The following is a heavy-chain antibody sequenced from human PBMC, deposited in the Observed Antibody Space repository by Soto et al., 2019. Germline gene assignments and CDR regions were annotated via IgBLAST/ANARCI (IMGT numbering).Heavy chain of an antibody. D-gene: IGHD3-22*01. CDR3: ARDQPAITMIVVVTPNYGMDV. J-gene: IGHJ6*02. Sequence: ASVKVSCKASGYTFTSYGISWVRQAPGQGLEWMGWISAYNGNTNYAQKLQGRVTMTTDTSTSTAYMELRSLRSDDTAVYYCARDQPAITMIVVVTPNYGMDVWGQGTTVTVSS. CDR1: GYTFTSYG. CDR2: ISAYNGNT. V-gene: IGHV1-18*01.